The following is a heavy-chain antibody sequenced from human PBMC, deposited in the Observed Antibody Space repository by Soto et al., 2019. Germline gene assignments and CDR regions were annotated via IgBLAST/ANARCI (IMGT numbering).Heavy chain of an antibody. V-gene: IGHV3-30*04. CDR2: ISYDGRNT. J-gene: IGHJ4*02. Sequence: QVHLVEAGGGVVQPGRSLRLSSAASGFIFSSYAFNWVRKAPGKGLEWVALISYDGRNTHYADSVKGRFTISKDQSKETLYLQMNSLRAEDTAVYYCARRVVAVTWRFLDSWGRGTLVSVSS. CDR1: GFIFSSYA. CDR3: ARRVVAVTWRFLDS. D-gene: IGHD2-21*02.